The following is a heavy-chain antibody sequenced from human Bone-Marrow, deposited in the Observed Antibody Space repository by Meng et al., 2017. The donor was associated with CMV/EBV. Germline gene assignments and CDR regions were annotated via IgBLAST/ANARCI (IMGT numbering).Heavy chain of an antibody. Sequence: GGSLRLSCAASGFTFDDYGMSWVRQAPGKGLEWVSGINWNGGSTGYADSVKGRFTISRDNSKNTLYLQMNSLRAEDTAVYYCATYGSGSYYNLFVYYGMDVWGQGTTVTVAS. CDR1: GFTFDDYG. J-gene: IGHJ6*02. CDR2: INWNGGST. V-gene: IGHV3-20*04. CDR3: ATYGSGSYYNLFVYYGMDV. D-gene: IGHD3-10*01.